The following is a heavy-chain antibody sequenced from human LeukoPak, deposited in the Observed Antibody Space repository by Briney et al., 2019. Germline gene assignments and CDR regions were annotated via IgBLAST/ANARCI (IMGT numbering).Heavy chain of an antibody. CDR3: ARGTMTTVPPEDY. D-gene: IGHD4-17*01. CDR2: IKQDGSEK. CDR1: GFTFSSYW. J-gene: IGHJ4*02. Sequence: GGSLRLSCAASGFTFSSYWMSWVRQAPGKGLEWVANIKQDGSEKYYVDSVKGRFTISRDNAKNSLYLQMNSLRAEDTAVYYCARGTMTTVPPEDYWGQGTLVTVSS. V-gene: IGHV3-7*01.